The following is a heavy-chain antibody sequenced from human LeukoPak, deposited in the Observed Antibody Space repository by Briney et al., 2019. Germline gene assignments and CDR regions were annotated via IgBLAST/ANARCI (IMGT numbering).Heavy chain of an antibody. CDR2: IKQDGSEK. CDR3: AREGRGYSSSWYVY. Sequence: GGSLRLSCAASGFTFSSYWMSWVRQAPGKGLEWVANIKQDGSEKYYVDSVKGRFTISRDNAKNSLYLQMNSLRAEDTAVYYCAREGRGYSSSWYVYWGQGTLVTVSS. D-gene: IGHD6-13*01. CDR1: GFTFSSYW. J-gene: IGHJ4*02. V-gene: IGHV3-7*01.